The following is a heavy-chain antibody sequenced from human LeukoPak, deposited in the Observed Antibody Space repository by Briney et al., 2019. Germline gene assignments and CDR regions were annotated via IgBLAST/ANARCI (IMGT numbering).Heavy chain of an antibody. J-gene: IGHJ6*02. V-gene: IGHV4-30-4*01. CDR2: IYYSGST. CDR1: GGSISSGDYY. Sequence: SQILSLTCTVSGGSISSGDYYWSWIRQPPGKGLEWIGYIYYSGSTYYNPSLKSRVTISVDTSKNQFSLKLSSVTAADTAVYYCARKEARPYYYYGMDVWGQGTTVTVSS. CDR3: ARKEARPYYYYGMDV.